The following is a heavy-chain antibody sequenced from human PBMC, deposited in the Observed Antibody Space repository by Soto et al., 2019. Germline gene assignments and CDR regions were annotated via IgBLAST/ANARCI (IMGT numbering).Heavy chain of an antibody. CDR2: INYNGIYS. Sequence: EGQLVESGGGLVEPGGSLRLSCAASGFIFSSSDMTWVRQAPGKGLEYVSSINYNGIYSFYAEAAKGRFTIYRDNFKNSLYLQMNSLTAEDTAVYFCARKSNSDMSGFDYFDYWGQGTLVIVSS. V-gene: IGHV3-21*06. J-gene: IGHJ4*02. CDR1: GFIFSSSD. D-gene: IGHD3-22*01. CDR3: ARKSNSDMSGFDYFDY.